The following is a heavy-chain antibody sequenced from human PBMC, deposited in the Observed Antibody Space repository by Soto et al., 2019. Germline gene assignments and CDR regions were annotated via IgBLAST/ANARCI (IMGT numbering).Heavy chain of an antibody. D-gene: IGHD3-9*01. CDR1: GGSISSYY. Sequence: SETLSLTCAVSGGSISSYYWSWIRQTPGKGLEWIGYIFYFGSTNYNPSLKSRVTLSIDTSKNQLSLKLSSVTAADTAVYYCARHSPDFDWLSQFDYWGQGTLVTVSS. CDR2: IFYFGST. CDR3: ARHSPDFDWLSQFDY. V-gene: IGHV4-59*08. J-gene: IGHJ4*02.